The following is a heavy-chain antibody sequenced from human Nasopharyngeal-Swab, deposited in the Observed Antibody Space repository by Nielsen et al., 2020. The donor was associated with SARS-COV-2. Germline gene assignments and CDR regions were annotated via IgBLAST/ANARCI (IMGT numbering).Heavy chain of an antibody. J-gene: IGHJ4*02. CDR2: INDDGRDT. Sequence: GESLKISCAASGFTFSTYWMHWVRQAPGKGLVWVSRINDDGRDTIYADSVKGRFTISRDNAKNTLYLQMNSLRAEDTALYYCAKEQGTGWQHHFDYWGQGTLVTVSS. CDR1: GFTFSTYW. D-gene: IGHD6-19*01. V-gene: IGHV3-74*01. CDR3: AKEQGTGWQHHFDY.